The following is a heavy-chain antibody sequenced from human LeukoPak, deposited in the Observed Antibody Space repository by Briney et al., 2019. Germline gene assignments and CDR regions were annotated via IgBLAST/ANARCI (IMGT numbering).Heavy chain of an antibody. Sequence: PSETLSLTCTVSGGSISSSSYYWGWIRQPPGKGLEWIGSIYYSGSTYCNPSLKSRVTISVDTSKNQFSLKLSSVTAADTAVYYCASSPQWLDTFDYWGQGTLVTVSS. CDR1: GGSISSSSYY. D-gene: IGHD6-19*01. V-gene: IGHV4-39*07. CDR3: ASSPQWLDTFDY. CDR2: IYYSGST. J-gene: IGHJ4*02.